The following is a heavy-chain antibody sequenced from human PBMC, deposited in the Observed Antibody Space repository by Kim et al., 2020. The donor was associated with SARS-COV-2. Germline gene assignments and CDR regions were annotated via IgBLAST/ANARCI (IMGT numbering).Heavy chain of an antibody. V-gene: IGHV3-15*01. CDR3: TTDWVDIVATTDIDY. D-gene: IGHD5-12*01. Sequence: ATVKGRFNISRDDSKNTLYLQMNSLKTEDTAVYYCTTDWVDIVATTDIDYWGQGTLVTVSS. J-gene: IGHJ4*02.